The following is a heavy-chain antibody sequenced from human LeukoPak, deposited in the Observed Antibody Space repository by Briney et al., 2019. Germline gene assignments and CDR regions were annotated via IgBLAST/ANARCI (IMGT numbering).Heavy chain of an antibody. CDR3: ARDLRQASFDY. J-gene: IGHJ4*02. Sequence: GRSLRLSCAASGFTFSSYAMHWVRQAPGKGLERVAVISYDGSNKYYADSVKGRFTISRDNSKNTLYLQMNSLRAEDTAVYYCARDLRQASFDYWGQGTLVTVSS. V-gene: IGHV3-30*01. CDR1: GFTFSSYA. CDR2: ISYDGSNK.